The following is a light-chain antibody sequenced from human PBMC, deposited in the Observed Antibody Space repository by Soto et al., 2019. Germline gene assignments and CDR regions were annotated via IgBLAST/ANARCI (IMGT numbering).Light chain of an antibody. Sequence: EVVMTQSPATLSVSPGERATLSCRASQTVSSNLAWYQQKPGQAPRLFIYGASTRATGIPDRFSGSGSGTDFTRTISSLQSEDFAIYYCHQYNNWPRTVGQGTRVEIK. CDR1: QTVSSN. CDR2: GAS. J-gene: IGKJ1*01. CDR3: HQYNNWPRT. V-gene: IGKV3D-15*01.